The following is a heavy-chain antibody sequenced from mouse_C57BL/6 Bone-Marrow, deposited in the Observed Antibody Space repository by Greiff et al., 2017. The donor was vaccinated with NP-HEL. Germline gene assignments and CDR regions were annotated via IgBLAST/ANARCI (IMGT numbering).Heavy chain of an antibody. J-gene: IGHJ2*01. CDR1: GYTFTSYW. Sequence: QVQLQQPGAELVKPGASVKMSCKASGYTFTSYWITWVKQRPGQGLEWIGDIYPGSGSTKYNEKFQGKATLTVDTSSSTAYMQLSSLTSEDSAVYDCAREYYGDGNWGQGTTLTVSS. CDR2: IYPGSGST. CDR3: AREYYGDGN. D-gene: IGHD1-1*01. V-gene: IGHV1-55*01.